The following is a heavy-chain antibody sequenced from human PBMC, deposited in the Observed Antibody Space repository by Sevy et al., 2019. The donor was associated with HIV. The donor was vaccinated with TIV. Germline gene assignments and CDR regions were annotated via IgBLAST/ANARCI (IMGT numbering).Heavy chain of an antibody. CDR1: GFTFNIYS. CDR2: ISSSGSTI. V-gene: IGHV3-48*04. J-gene: IGHJ3*02. CDR3: ARNQEYCSSTSCYFRGLAAFDI. Sequence: GGSLRLSCAASGFTFNIYSMNWVRQAPGKGLEWVSYISSSGSTIYYADSVKGRFTISRDNAKNSLYLQMNSLRAEDTAVYYCARNQEYCSSTSCYFRGLAAFDIWGQGTMVTVSS. D-gene: IGHD2-2*01.